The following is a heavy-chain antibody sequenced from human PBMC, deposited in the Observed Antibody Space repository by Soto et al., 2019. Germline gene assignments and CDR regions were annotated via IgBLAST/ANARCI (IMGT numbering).Heavy chain of an antibody. CDR2: IYYSGST. Sequence: SETLSLTCTVSGGSISSYYWSWIRQPPGKGLEWIGYIYYSGSTNYNPSLKSRVTISVDTSKNQFSLKLSSVTAADTAVYYCARLIAAADTEKKRKLYYFDYWGQGTLVTVSS. CDR3: ARLIAAADTEKKRKLYYFDY. V-gene: IGHV4-59*08. D-gene: IGHD6-13*01. CDR1: GGSISSYY. J-gene: IGHJ4*02.